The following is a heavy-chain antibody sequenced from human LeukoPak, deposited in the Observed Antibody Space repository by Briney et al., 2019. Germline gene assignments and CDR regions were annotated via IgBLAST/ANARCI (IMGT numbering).Heavy chain of an antibody. Sequence: GGSLRLSCAASGFTVSSNYMSWVRQAPGKGLEWVSTIYSGGSTYYADSVKGRFTISRDNSKNTLFLQMNSLRAEDAAVYYCARDYYGSGSYYGPFDYWGQGTLVTVSS. J-gene: IGHJ4*02. D-gene: IGHD3-10*01. CDR3: ARDYYGSGSYYGPFDY. V-gene: IGHV3-53*01. CDR2: IYSGGST. CDR1: GFTVSSNY.